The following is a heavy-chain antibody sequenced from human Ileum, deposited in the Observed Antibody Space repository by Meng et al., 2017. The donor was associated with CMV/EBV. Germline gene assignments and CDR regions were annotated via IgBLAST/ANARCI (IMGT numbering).Heavy chain of an antibody. CDR3: AKVGPGTSIASLDS. D-gene: IGHD3-10*01. V-gene: IGHV3-74*01. CDR2: IPPDGGGT. J-gene: IGHJ4*02. Sequence: SGFTVSSYWMHWVRQAPGKGLVWVGRIPPDGGGTTATDSVKGRFTISRDNAKNTLYLQVNSLRDEDTAVYYCAKVGPGTSIASLDSWGQGTLVTVSS. CDR1: GFTVSSYW.